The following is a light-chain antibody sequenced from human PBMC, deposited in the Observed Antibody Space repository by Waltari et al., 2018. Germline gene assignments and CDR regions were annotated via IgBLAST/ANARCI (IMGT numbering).Light chain of an antibody. CDR3: SSYSTSSSLIL. CDR2: DVN. CDR1: SSDVGGHDY. V-gene: IGLV2-14*03. J-gene: IGLJ2*01. Sequence: QSALSQPASVSGSPGQSITIPCTGASSDVGGHDYVHWYQQHPGKAPKLIIRDVNNRPSGVSNRFSGSKSGNTASLTISGLQAEDEADYYCSSYSTSSSLILFGEGTKVTVL.